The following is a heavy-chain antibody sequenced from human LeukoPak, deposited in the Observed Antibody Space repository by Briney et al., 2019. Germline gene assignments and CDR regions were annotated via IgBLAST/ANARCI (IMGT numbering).Heavy chain of an antibody. V-gene: IGHV3-21*06. CDR1: GLTFSTYT. CDR2: ISSGSSYI. J-gene: IGHJ4*02. Sequence: GGSLRLSCAASGLTFSTYTMNWVRQALGKGLEWVSSISSGSSYIYYADSMRGRFTVSRDNAKNSLYLQMNSLKAEDTAVYFCASHYDIDYWGQGTLVTVSS. D-gene: IGHD3-9*01. CDR3: ASHYDIDY.